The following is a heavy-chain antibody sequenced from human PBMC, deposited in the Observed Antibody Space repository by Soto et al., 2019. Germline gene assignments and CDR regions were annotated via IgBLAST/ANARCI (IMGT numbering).Heavy chain of an antibody. D-gene: IGHD3-9*01. CDR3: TTARWFTYYFDY. J-gene: IGHJ4*02. V-gene: IGHV3-23*01. CDR2: ISGSGGST. Sequence: PGGSLRLSCAASGFTFSSYAMSWVRQAPGKGLEWVSAISGSGGSTYYADSVKGRFTISRDNSKNTLYLQMNSLKTEDTAVYYCTTARWFTYYFDYLGQGTLVTVSS. CDR1: GFTFSSYA.